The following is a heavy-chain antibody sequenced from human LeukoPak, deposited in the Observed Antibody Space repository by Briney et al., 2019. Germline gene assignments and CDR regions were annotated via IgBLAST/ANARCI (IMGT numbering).Heavy chain of an antibody. Sequence: GGSLRLSCAASGFTFSTYAMTWVRQAPGKGLEWVSVIFNSGTSTYYADSVKGRFTISRDNSKSTLHLQMSSLRAEDTAVYYCAKDMYGDFGGVDYWGQGTLVTVSS. D-gene: IGHD4-17*01. CDR3: AKDMYGDFGGVDY. CDR1: GFTFSTYA. V-gene: IGHV3-23*01. CDR2: IFNSGTST. J-gene: IGHJ4*02.